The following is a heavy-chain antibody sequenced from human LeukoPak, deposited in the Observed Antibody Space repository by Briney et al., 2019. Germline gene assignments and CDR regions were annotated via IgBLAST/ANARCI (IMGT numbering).Heavy chain of an antibody. J-gene: IGHJ3*02. Sequence: PSETLSLTCTVSGGSISSYYWSWIRQPPGKGLEWIGYIYYSGSTNYNPSLKSRVTISVDTSKNQFSLKLSSVTAADTAVYYCARGGYKILWNAFDIWGQGTMVTVSS. CDR3: ARGGYKILWNAFDI. V-gene: IGHV4-59*01. CDR1: GGSISSYY. D-gene: IGHD5-24*01. CDR2: IYYSGST.